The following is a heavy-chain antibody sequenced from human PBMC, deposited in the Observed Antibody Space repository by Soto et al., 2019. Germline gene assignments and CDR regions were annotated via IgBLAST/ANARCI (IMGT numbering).Heavy chain of an antibody. J-gene: IGHJ4*02. CDR1: GGSISSSSYY. V-gene: IGHV4-39*01. CDR2: IYYSGST. D-gene: IGHD3-16*01. CDR3: ARITWIRTGGVGY. Sequence: SETLSLTCTVSGGSISSSSYYWGWIRQPPGKGLEWIGSIYYSGSTYYNPSLKSRVTISVDTSKNQFSLKLSSVTAADTAVYYCARITWIRTGGVGYWGQGTLVTVSS.